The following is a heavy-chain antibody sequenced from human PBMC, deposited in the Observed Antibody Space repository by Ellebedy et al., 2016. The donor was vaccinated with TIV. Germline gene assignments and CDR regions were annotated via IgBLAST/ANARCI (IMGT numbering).Heavy chain of an antibody. D-gene: IGHD3-9*01. J-gene: IGHJ4*02. CDR1: GGSISSSSYY. Sequence: GSLRLXXTVSGGSISSSSYYWGWIRQPPGKGLEWIGSIYYSGSTYYNPSLKSRVTISVDTSKNQFSLKLSSVTAADTAVYYCARVERYFDWLSRPSYYFDYWGQGTLVTVSS. V-gene: IGHV4-39*07. CDR2: IYYSGST. CDR3: ARVERYFDWLSRPSYYFDY.